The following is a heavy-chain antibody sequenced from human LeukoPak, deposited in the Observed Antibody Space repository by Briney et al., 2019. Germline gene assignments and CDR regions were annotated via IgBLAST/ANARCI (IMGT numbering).Heavy chain of an antibody. Sequence: PGGSLRLSCAASGFTFSDYYMSWIRQAPGKGLEWVSGVSSSGDTPYYADSVKGRFTISRDNSKNTLDLQMNSLRAEDTAVYYCAKSSGTGLDYWGQGTLVTVSA. CDR2: VSSSGDTP. V-gene: IGHV3-23*01. CDR1: GFTFSDYY. CDR3: AKSSGTGLDY. J-gene: IGHJ4*02. D-gene: IGHD1-26*01.